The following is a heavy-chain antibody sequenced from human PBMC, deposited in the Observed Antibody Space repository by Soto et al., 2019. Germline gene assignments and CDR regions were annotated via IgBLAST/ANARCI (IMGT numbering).Heavy chain of an antibody. CDR2: IYYSGST. CDR3: ARPKNINTVKDGGFDY. D-gene: IGHD4-4*01. Sequence: SETMSLTCTVSGGSINSSSDYWGWIHQPPGKGLEWIGSIYYSGSTYYNPSLKSRVTISVDTSKNQFSLKLSSVTAADTAVYYCARPKNINTVKDGGFDYWGQGTLVTVSS. J-gene: IGHJ4*02. CDR1: GGSINSSSDY. V-gene: IGHV4-39*01.